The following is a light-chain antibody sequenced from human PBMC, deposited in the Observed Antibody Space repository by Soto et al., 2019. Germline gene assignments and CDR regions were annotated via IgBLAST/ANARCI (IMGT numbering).Light chain of an antibody. CDR1: QSVSSN. CDR2: GAS. Sequence: EIVMTQSPATLSVSPGERATLSCRASQSVSSNLAWYQQKPGQPPSLLIYGASTRATASPASFSGSGSGTEFTLTISSLQSEDFAVYYCQQYNNWSLYTFGQGTKLEIK. J-gene: IGKJ2*01. CDR3: QQYNNWSLYT. V-gene: IGKV3-15*01.